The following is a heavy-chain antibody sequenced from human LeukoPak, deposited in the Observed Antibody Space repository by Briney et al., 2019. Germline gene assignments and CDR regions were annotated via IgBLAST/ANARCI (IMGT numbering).Heavy chain of an antibody. D-gene: IGHD3-22*01. CDR3: ARVRYDSSGYETEAYYFDY. J-gene: IGHJ4*02. CDR1: GSSISSSSYY. V-gene: IGHV4-39*07. Sequence: SETLSLTCTVSGSSISSSSYYWGWIRQPPGKGLEWIGSIYYSGSTYYNPSLKSRVTISVDTSKNQFSLKLSSVTAADTAVYYCARVRYDSSGYETEAYYFDYWGQGTLVTVSS. CDR2: IYYSGST.